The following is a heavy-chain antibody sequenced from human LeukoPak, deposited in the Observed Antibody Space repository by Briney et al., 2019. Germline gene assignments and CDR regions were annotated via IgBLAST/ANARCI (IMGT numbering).Heavy chain of an antibody. CDR2: INHSGST. J-gene: IGHJ4*02. D-gene: IGHD5/OR15-5a*01. CDR3: ARWVYGKLDY. CDR1: GGSFSGYY. V-gene: IGHV4-34*01. Sequence: SETVSLTCAVYGGSFSGYYWSWIRQPPGEGLEWIGEINHSGSTNYNPSLKSRVTISVDTSKNQFSLKLSSVTAADTAVYYCARWVYGKLDYWGQGTLVTVSS.